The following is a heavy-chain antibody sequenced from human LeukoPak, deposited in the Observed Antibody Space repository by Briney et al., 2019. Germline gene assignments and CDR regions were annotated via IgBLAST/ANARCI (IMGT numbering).Heavy chain of an antibody. J-gene: IGHJ3*02. CDR2: IYTSGST. CDR3: ARVPHYYGSGSYSYQDAFDI. V-gene: IGHV4-4*07. D-gene: IGHD3-10*01. Sequence: SETLSLTCTVSGGSISSYYWSWILQPAGKGLEWIGRIYTSGSTNYNPSLKSRVTMSVDTSKNQFSLKLSSLTAADTAVYYCARVPHYYGSGSYSYQDAFDIWGQGTMVTASS. CDR1: GGSISSYY.